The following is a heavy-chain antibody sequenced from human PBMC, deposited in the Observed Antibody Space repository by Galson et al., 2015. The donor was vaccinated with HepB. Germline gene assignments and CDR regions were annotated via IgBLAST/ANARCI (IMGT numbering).Heavy chain of an antibody. J-gene: IGHJ4*02. D-gene: IGHD6-19*01. Sequence: SLRLSCAASGLTFSSHWMTWVRQAPGKGLEGVANIKPEGIEKFYVDSVKGRFTISRDNAKNSLYLQMSSLRAEDTAVYYCFSRQSDYWGQGTLVTVSS. CDR1: GLTFSSHW. V-gene: IGHV3-7*03. CDR2: IKPEGIEK. CDR3: FSRQSDY.